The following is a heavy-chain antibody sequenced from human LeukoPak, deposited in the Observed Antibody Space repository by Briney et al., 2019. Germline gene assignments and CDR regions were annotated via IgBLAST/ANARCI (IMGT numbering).Heavy chain of an antibody. CDR2: IYSGGST. D-gene: IGHD3-9*01. Sequence: GGSLRLSCAVSGFTVSGNYMSWVRQAPGKGLEWVSVIYSGGSTYYADSVKGRFTISRDNSKNTLYLQMNSLRAEDTAVYYCARGLAYYDILTGYYPLYYFDYWGQGTLVTVSS. CDR3: ARGLAYYDILTGYYPLYYFDY. CDR1: GFTVSGNY. V-gene: IGHV3-53*01. J-gene: IGHJ4*02.